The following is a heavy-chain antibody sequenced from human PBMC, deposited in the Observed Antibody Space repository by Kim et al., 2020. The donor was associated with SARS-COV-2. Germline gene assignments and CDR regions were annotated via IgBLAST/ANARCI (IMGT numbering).Heavy chain of an antibody. CDR3: ASVVPAAIRTRELEYYYYGMDV. CDR1: GGTFSSYA. CDR2: IIPIFGTA. V-gene: IGHV1-69*13. D-gene: IGHD2-2*01. Sequence: SVKVSCKASGGTFSSYAISWVRQAPGQGLEWMGGIIPIFGTANYAQKFQGRVTITADESTSTAYMELSSLRSEDTAVYYCASVVPAAIRTRELEYYYYGMDVWGQGTTVTVSS. J-gene: IGHJ6*02.